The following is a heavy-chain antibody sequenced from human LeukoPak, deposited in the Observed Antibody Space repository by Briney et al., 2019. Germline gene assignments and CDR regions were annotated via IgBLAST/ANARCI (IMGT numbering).Heavy chain of an antibody. D-gene: IGHD2-15*01. CDR3: ARDGMSGGSWGGSVAFDI. J-gene: IGHJ3*02. CDR2: INPNSGGT. Sequence: ASVKVSCKASGYTFTGYYMHWVRQAPGQGLEWVGRINPNSGGTNYAQKFQGRVTMTRDTSISTAYMELSRLRSDDTAVYYCARDGMSGGSWGGSVAFDIWGQGTMVTVSS. V-gene: IGHV1-2*06. CDR1: GYTFTGYY.